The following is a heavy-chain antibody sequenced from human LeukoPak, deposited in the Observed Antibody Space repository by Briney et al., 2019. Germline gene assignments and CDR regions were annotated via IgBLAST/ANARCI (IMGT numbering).Heavy chain of an antibody. J-gene: IGHJ6*02. CDR2: IYSDGST. D-gene: IGHD1-1*01. CDR1: GFTFSNYA. Sequence: PGGSLRLSCVASGFTFSNYAMSWVRQAPGKGLEWVSVIYSDGSTYYADSVKGRFTISRDNSKNTLYLQMNSLRAEDTAMYYCARDIRHSSHDYYYGLDVWGQGATVTVSS. V-gene: IGHV3-53*01. CDR3: ARDIRHSSHDYYYGLDV.